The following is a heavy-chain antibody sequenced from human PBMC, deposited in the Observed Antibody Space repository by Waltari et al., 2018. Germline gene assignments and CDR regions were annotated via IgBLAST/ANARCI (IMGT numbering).Heavy chain of an antibody. CDR2: IYYSGST. CDR3: ARDKKGPFDP. CDR1: GGSISSYY. Sequence: QVQLQESGPGLVKPSETLSLPCTVSGGSISSYYWSWIRQPPGKGLEWIGYIYYSGSTNYNPSLKSRVTISVDTSKNQFSLKLSSVTAADTAVYYCARDKKGPFDPWGQGTLVTVSS. J-gene: IGHJ5*02. V-gene: IGHV4-59*01.